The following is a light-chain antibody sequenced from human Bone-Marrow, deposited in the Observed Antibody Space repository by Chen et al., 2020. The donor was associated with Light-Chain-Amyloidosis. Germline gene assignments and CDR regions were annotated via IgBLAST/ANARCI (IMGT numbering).Light chain of an antibody. V-gene: IGLV3-25*03. CDR1: DLPTKY. J-gene: IGLJ2*01. CDR3: QSADSSGTYEVI. CDR2: RDT. Sequence: SYELTQPPSVSVSPGQTARITCSGDDLPTKYAYWYQQKPGQAPVLVIHRDTEWPSGISERFSGSSSGTTATLTISGVQAEDEADYHCQSADSSGTYEVIFGGGTKLTV.